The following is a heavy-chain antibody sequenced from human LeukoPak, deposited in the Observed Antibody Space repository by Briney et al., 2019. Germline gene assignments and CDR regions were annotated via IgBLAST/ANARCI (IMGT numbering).Heavy chain of an antibody. V-gene: IGHV3-33*01. CDR2: IWYDGSNK. D-gene: IGHD3-10*01. CDR3: ARNRGPLNWFDP. Sequence: GRSLRLSCAASGFTFSSYGMHWVRQAPGKGLEWVAVIWYDGSNKYYADSVKGRFTISRDNSKNTLYLQMNSLGAEDTAVYYCARNRGPLNWFDPWGQGSLVTVSS. CDR1: GFTFSSYG. J-gene: IGHJ5*02.